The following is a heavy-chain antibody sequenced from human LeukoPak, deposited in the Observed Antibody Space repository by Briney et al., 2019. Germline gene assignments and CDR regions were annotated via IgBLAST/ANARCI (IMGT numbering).Heavy chain of an antibody. D-gene: IGHD3-22*01. J-gene: IGHJ4*02. CDR3: AQERYYYDSSGLIF. V-gene: IGHV3-21*01. Sequence: GGSLRLSCAASGFTFSSYSMNWVRQAPGKGLEWVSSISSSSSYIYYADSVKGRFTISRDNAKNSLYLQMNSLRAEDTAVYYCAQERYYYDSSGLIFWGQGTLVTVSS. CDR2: ISSSSSYI. CDR1: GFTFSSYS.